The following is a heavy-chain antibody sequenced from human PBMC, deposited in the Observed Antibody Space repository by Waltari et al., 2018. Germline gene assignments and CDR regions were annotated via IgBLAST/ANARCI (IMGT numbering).Heavy chain of an antibody. V-gene: IGHV3-30-3*01. CDR3: ARDLGGPLDY. Sequence: QVQLVESGGGVVQPGRSLRLSCAASGFTFSSYAMHWVRQAPGKGLEWVAVISNDGSNKYYADSVKGRFTISRDNSKNTLYLQMNSLRAEDTAVYYCARDLGGPLDYWAREPWSPSPQ. CDR1: GFTFSSYA. CDR2: ISNDGSNK. D-gene: IGHD3-10*01. J-gene: IGHJ4*02.